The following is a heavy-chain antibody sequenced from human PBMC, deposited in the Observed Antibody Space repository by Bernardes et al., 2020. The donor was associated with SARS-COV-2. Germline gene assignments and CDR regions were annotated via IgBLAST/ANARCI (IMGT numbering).Heavy chain of an antibody. J-gene: IGHJ3*02. CDR1: GFTFSSYE. D-gene: IGHD6-13*01. Sequence: GGSLRLSCAASGFTFSSYEMNWVRQAPGKGLEWVSYISSSGSTIYYADSVKGRFTISRDNAKNSLYLQMNSLRAEDTAVYYCARVGRMAIAAAGIVDAFDIWGQGTMVTVSS. CDR3: ARVGRMAIAAAGIVDAFDI. CDR2: ISSSGSTI. V-gene: IGHV3-48*03.